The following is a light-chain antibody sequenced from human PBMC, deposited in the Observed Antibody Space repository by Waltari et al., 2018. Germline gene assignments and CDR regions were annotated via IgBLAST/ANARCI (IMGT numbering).Light chain of an antibody. CDR1: QSVFHTNNKNY. V-gene: IGKV4-1*01. Sequence: DIVLTQSPDSLAVYLGARATISCRSSQSVFHTNNKNYLAWYQQKPGQPPRLLFYWASTRESGVPDRFSGSGSGTDFTLAISSLQAEDVATYFCQQYYSSPLTFGGGTKVEFK. CDR3: QQYYSSPLT. CDR2: WAS. J-gene: IGKJ4*01.